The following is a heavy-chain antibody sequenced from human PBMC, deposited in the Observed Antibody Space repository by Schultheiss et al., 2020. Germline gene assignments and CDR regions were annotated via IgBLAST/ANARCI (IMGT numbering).Heavy chain of an antibody. Sequence: SETLSLTCTVSGGSISSSSYYWGWIRQPPGKGLEWIGSIYYSGSTYYNPSLKSRVTISVDTSKNQFSLKLSSVTAADTAVYYCARRGDYYDSSGFPSNAFDIWGQGTMVNGSS. V-gene: IGHV4-39*01. D-gene: IGHD3-22*01. CDR3: ARRGDYYDSSGFPSNAFDI. J-gene: IGHJ3*02. CDR2: IYYSGST. CDR1: GGSISSSSYY.